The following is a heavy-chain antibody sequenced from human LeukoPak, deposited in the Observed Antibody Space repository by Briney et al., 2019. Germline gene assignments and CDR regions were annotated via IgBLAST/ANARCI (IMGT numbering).Heavy chain of an antibody. Sequence: GGSLRLSCAASGFTFSNYAMSWVRQAPGKGLEWVSAINGGGGSTYFADSVKGRFTISRDNSKNTLCLQMNSLRAEDAAVYYCARRAYSGYRHFDYWGQGTLVTVSS. D-gene: IGHD5-12*01. CDR3: ARRAYSGYRHFDY. CDR2: INGGGGST. J-gene: IGHJ4*02. V-gene: IGHV3-23*01. CDR1: GFTFSNYA.